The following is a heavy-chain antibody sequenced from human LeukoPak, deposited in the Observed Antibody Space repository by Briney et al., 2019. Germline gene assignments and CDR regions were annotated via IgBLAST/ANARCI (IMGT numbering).Heavy chain of an antibody. V-gene: IGHV3-48*03. CDR2: ISSSGSTI. Sequence: GGSLRLSCAASGFTFSSYEMNWVRQAPGKGREGVSYISSSGSTIYYADSVKGRFPISRDNAKNSLYLQMNSLRAEDTAVYYCAGLGWLVDYWGQGTLVTVSS. D-gene: IGHD6-19*01. CDR1: GFTFSSYE. CDR3: AGLGWLVDY. J-gene: IGHJ4*02.